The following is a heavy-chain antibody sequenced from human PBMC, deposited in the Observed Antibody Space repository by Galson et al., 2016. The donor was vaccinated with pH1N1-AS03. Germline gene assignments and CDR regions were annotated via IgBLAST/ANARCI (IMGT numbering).Heavy chain of an antibody. CDR3: ARAGTLLHYFDY. CDR1: GGTLSNSG. D-gene: IGHD2/OR15-2a*01. J-gene: IGHJ4*02. Sequence: SVKVSCKASGGTLSNSGISWVRQAPGQGLEWMGRITPVFGTTNYAQKFQDRVSITADKSTSTAYMELSSLRSEDTPVYYCARAGTLLHYFDYWGQGTLVTVSS. V-gene: IGHV1-69*06. CDR2: ITPVFGTT.